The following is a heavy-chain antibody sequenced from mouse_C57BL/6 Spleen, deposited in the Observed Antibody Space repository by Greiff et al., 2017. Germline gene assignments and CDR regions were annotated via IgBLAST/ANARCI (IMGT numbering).Heavy chain of an antibody. J-gene: IGHJ1*03. CDR1: GFNIKDYY. CDR2: IDPEDGET. CDR3: TLYGNYGYFDV. Sequence: EVQRVESGAELVKPGASVKLSCTASGFNIKDYYMNWVKQRTEQGLEWIGRIDPEDGETKYAPKFQGKATITADTSSNTAYLQLSSLTSEDTAVYYCTLYGNYGYFDVWGTGTTVTVSS. V-gene: IGHV14-2*01. D-gene: IGHD2-1*01.